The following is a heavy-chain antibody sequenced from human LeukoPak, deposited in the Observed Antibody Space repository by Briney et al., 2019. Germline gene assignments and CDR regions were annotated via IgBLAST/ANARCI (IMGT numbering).Heavy chain of an antibody. CDR1: GFTFSSFA. CDR2: ISYDGSSK. V-gene: IGHV3-30*04. D-gene: IGHD3-22*01. CDR3: AKDHDYYDSSGYYY. J-gene: IGHJ4*02. Sequence: QTGGSLRLSCAVSGFTFSSFAVHWVRQAPGKGLEWVAVISYDGSSKYYADSVKGRFTISRDNSKNTLYLQMNSLRTEDTAVYYCAKDHDYYDSSGYYYWGQGTLVTVSS.